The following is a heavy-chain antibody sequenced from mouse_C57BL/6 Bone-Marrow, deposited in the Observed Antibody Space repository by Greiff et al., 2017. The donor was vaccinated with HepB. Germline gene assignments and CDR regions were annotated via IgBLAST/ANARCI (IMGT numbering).Heavy chain of an antibody. CDR2: IWSGGST. CDR1: GFSLTSYG. Sequence: VKVVESGPGLVQPSQSLSITCTVSGFSLTSYGVHWVRQSPGKGLEWLGVIWSGGSTDYNAAFISRLSISKDNSKSQVFFKMNSLQADDTAIYYCASPYGNYGYFDVWGTGTTVTVSS. CDR3: ASPYGNYGYFDV. D-gene: IGHD2-1*01. J-gene: IGHJ1*03. V-gene: IGHV2-2*01.